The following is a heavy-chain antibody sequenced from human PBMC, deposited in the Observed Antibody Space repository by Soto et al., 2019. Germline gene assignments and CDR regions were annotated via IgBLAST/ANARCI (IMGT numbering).Heavy chain of an antibody. D-gene: IGHD1-1*01. CDR2: LSAYNGNT. CDR1: GYTFTNYG. V-gene: IGHV1-18*01. Sequence: QVQLVQSGAEVKKPGASVKVSCKASGYTFTNYGITWVRQAPGQGLEWMGWLSAYNGNTNYAQKLQGRVSMTTDTDTTTAYMELRSLSPDDTAVYYCAGSYQGAGTTYYYGMDVWGQGTTVTV. J-gene: IGHJ6*02. CDR3: AGSYQGAGTTYYYGMDV.